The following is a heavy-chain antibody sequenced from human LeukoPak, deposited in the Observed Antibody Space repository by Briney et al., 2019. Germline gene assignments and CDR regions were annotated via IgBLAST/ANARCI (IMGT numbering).Heavy chain of an antibody. CDR3: VRGSKIRGVIPEGEFDY. CDR2: ISYDGKKN. Sequence: PGRSVRLSCAASGFTFSHFAMHWVRQAPNKGLEGVAVISYDGKKNYYADSVKGRFTLSRDDSKNTVYLQMNRLRAEDTAVYFCVRGSKIRGVIPEGEFDYWGQGTLVTVSS. V-gene: IGHV3-30*03. D-gene: IGHD3-10*01. CDR1: GFTFSHFA. J-gene: IGHJ4*02.